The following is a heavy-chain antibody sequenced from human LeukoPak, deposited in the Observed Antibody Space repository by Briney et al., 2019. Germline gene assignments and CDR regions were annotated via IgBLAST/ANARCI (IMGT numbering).Heavy chain of an antibody. J-gene: IGHJ4*02. CDR2: IYYSGST. CDR1: GGSISSSSYY. V-gene: IGHV4-39*07. D-gene: IGHD5-18*01. Sequence: PSETLSLTCTVSGGSISSSSYYWGWIRQPPGKGLEWIGSIYYSGSTYYNPSLKSRVTISVDTSKNQFSLKLSSVTAADTAVYYCARDGGYSYGTNFDYWGQGTLVTVSS. CDR3: ARDGGYSYGTNFDY.